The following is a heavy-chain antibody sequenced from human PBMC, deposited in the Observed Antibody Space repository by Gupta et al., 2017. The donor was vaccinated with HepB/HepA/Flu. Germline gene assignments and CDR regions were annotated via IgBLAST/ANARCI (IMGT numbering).Heavy chain of an antibody. CDR1: GFGIRGTA. CDR2: IGSDIRT. J-gene: IGHJ6*03. Sequence: EVQLLESGGGLTQTGGSLRLLCPVSGFGIRGTAMTWVRQAPGKGLEWVSGIGSDIRTHYADSVKGRFTISRDNSKNMVYLQMNSLRAEDTAVYYCAKDLSFWSAMDVWGKGTTVTVSS. CDR3: AKDLSFWSAMDV. V-gene: IGHV3-23*01. D-gene: IGHD3-3*01.